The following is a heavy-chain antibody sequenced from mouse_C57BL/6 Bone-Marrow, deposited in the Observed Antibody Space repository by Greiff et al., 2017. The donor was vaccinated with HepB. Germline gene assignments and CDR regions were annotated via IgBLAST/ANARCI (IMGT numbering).Heavy chain of an antibody. J-gene: IGHJ3*01. CDR2: IHPNSGST. CDR3: ASYYGSSYQAWCAY. D-gene: IGHD1-1*01. Sequence: QVQLQQPGAELVKPGASVKLSCKASGYTFTSYWMHWVKQRPGQGLEWIGMIHPNSGSTNYNEKFKSKATLTVDKSSSTAYMQLSSLTSEDSAVYYCASYYGSSYQAWCAYWGQGTLVTVSA. V-gene: IGHV1-64*01. CDR1: GYTFTSYW.